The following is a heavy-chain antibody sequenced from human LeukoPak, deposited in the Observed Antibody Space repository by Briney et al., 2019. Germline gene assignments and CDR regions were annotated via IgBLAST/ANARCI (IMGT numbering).Heavy chain of an antibody. J-gene: IGHJ4*02. CDR3: AKDERNWNYNLASQTYD. D-gene: IGHD1-7*01. CDR2: ISRDSNYK. CDR1: GFTFSTYS. Sequence: GGSLRLSCAAYGFTFSTYSMNSLRLAPGKGLGWVSSISRDSNYKDYVDTVKGRFTISRDNAKSSLYLKMSSLRAEDTAVYYCAKDERNWNYNLASQTYDWGQGTLVTVSS. V-gene: IGHV3-21*04.